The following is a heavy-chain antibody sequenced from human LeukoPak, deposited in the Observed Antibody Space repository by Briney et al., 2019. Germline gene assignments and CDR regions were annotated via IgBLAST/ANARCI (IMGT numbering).Heavy chain of an antibody. D-gene: IGHD3-10*01. CDR1: GYTFTSYG. CDR3: ALDVPWFGDQVADAFDI. CDR2: ISAYNGNT. V-gene: IGHV1-18*01. J-gene: IGHJ3*02. Sequence: ASAKVSCKASGYTFTSYGISWVRQAPGQGLEWMGWISAYNGNTNYAQKLQGRVTMTTDTSTSTAYMELRSLRSDDTAVYYCALDVPWFGDQVADAFDIWGQGTMVTVSS.